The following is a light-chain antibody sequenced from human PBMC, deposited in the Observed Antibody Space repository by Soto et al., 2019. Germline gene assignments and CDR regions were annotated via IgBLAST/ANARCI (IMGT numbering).Light chain of an antibody. Sequence: EIVLTQSPVTLSLSPGERATLSCRASQSVAGNSLAWYRHKPGQAPKLVIYGASSRSAGVPDRFVGSGSGTDFTLTISRLEPAEFAVYYCQQYGSSRDTFGQGTKLEIK. CDR3: QQYGSSRDT. CDR1: QSVAGNS. V-gene: IGKV3-20*01. CDR2: GAS. J-gene: IGKJ2*01.